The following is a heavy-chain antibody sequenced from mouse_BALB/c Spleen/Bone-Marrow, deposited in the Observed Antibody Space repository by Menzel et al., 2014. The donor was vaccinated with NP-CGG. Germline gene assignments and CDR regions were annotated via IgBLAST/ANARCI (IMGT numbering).Heavy chain of an antibody. J-gene: IGHJ2*01. D-gene: IGHD1-1*01. CDR1: GFSLTSYG. CDR2: IWAGGST. CDR3: ARGYGSSHYFDY. V-gene: IGHV2-9*02. Sequence: VNVVESGPGLVAPSQSLSITCTVSGFSLTSYGVHWVRQPPGKGLEWLGVIWAGGSTNYNSALMSKLSISKDNSKSXVFLKRNSLQTDDTAMYYCARGYGSSHYFDYWGQGTTLTVSS.